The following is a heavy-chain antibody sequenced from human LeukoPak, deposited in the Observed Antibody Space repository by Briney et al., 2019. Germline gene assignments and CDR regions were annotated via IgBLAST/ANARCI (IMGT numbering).Heavy chain of an antibody. D-gene: IGHD4-17*01. J-gene: IGHJ4*02. CDR3: ARASTTVTTFGLDY. CDR1: GGSISSYY. V-gene: IGHV4-59*01. Sequence: SETLSLTCTVYGGSISSYYWSWLRQPPGKGLEWIGYIYYSGSTNYNPSLKSRVTISVDTSKNQFSLKLSSVTAADTAVYYCARASTTVTTFGLDYWGQGTLVTVYS. CDR2: IYYSGST.